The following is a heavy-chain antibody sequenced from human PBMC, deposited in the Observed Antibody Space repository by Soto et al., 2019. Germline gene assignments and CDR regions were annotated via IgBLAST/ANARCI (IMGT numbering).Heavy chain of an antibody. Sequence: PGGSLRLCCAASGFTFSSYAMSWVRQAPGKGLEWVSAISGSGGSTYYADSVKGRFTISRDNSKNTLYLQMNSLRAEDTAVYYCAKGVGTMIVVVPLTALDYWGQGTLVTVSS. CDR1: GFTFSSYA. D-gene: IGHD3-22*01. CDR2: ISGSGGST. CDR3: AKGVGTMIVVVPLTALDY. V-gene: IGHV3-23*01. J-gene: IGHJ4*02.